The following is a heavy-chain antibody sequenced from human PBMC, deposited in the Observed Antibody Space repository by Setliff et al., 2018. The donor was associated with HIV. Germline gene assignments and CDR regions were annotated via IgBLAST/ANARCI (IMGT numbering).Heavy chain of an antibody. J-gene: IGHJ3*02. V-gene: IGHV4-61*09. CDR2: IYITGDT. D-gene: IGHD2-2*01. CDR3: AGQDIGAVPALGAFDI. CDR1: GGSINRGTYY. Sequence: SETLSLTCSVSGGSINRGTYYWTWIRQSAGKGLEWIGHIYITGDTDYNPSLKSRVTISVDTSKNQFSLRLTSVTAADTAVYYCAGQDIGAVPALGAFDIWGQGTMVTVSS.